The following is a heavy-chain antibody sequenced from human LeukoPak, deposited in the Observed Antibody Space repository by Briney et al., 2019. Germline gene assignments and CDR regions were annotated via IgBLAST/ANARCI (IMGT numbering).Heavy chain of an antibody. D-gene: IGHD1-26*01. Sequence: SETLSLTCTVSGGSISSGSYYWSWIRQPAGKGLEWIGRIYTSGSTNYNPSLKSRVTLSVDTSKNQFSLKLSSVTAADTAVYYCARDSVGATTDYYYYYMDVWGKGTTVTISS. J-gene: IGHJ6*03. V-gene: IGHV4-61*02. CDR3: ARDSVGATTDYYYYYMDV. CDR1: GGSISSGSYY. CDR2: IYTSGST.